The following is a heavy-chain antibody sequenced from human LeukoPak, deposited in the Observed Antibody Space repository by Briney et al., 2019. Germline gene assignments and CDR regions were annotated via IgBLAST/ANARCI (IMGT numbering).Heavy chain of an antibody. Sequence: GGSLRLSCAASGFTSSSFAMTWVREAPGKGLEWVSSITGNHGPTYNTDSVKGRFTISRDNSQNTLYLQMNSLRAEDTAVYYCTKDPNGDYVGAFDPWGQGTLVTVSS. CDR3: TKDPNGDYVGAFDP. V-gene: IGHV3-23*01. D-gene: IGHD4-17*01. CDR2: ITGNHGPT. CDR1: GFTSSSFA. J-gene: IGHJ5*02.